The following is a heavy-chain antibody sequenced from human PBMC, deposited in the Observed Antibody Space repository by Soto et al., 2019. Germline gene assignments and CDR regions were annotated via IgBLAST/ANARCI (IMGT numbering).Heavy chain of an antibody. CDR1: GGSISSYY. CDR3: ARDQIAYCGGDCYSGNWFDP. V-gene: IGHV4-59*01. D-gene: IGHD2-21*02. J-gene: IGHJ5*02. Sequence: PSETLSLTCTVPGGSISSYYWSWIRQPPGKGLEWIGYIYYSGSTNYNPSLKSRVTISVDTSKNQFSLKLSSVTAADTAVYYCARDQIAYCGGDCYSGNWFDPWGQGTLVTVSS. CDR2: IYYSGST.